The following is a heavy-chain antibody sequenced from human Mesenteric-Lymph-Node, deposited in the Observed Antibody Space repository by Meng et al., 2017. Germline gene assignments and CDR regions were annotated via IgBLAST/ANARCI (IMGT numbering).Heavy chain of an antibody. Sequence: GHASHHGTMSLTCTVSGGSVSNGGCYWSGILQPRGKVLEGVGYSYYSGSTNSDPALKSLVTIPVNTSKNPCSQKLSSVTAADTAVYYCARDSGSYYEGLWGQGTLVTVSS. CDR1: GGSVSNGGCY. CDR3: ARDSGSYYEGL. D-gene: IGHD1-26*01. CDR2: SYYSGST. V-gene: IGHV4-61*08. J-gene: IGHJ4*02.